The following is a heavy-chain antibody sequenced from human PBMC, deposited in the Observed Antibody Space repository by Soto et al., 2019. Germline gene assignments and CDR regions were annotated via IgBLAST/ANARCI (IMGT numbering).Heavy chain of an antibody. V-gene: IGHV3-11*01. D-gene: IGHD2-15*01. CDR2: ISGSSSTI. Sequence: GGSLRLSCAASGFTVRTNYMNWVRQAPGKGLEWVSYISGSSSTIYYADSLKSRLTITKDTSKNQVVLTMTNMDPVDTATYYCAHRRRFCSGNSCYSIWFDPWGQGTLVTVSS. J-gene: IGHJ5*02. CDR3: AHRRRFCSGNSCYSIWFDP. CDR1: GFTVRTNY.